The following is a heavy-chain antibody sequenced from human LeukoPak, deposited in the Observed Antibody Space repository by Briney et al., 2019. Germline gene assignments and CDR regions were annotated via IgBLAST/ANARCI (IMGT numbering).Heavy chain of an antibody. V-gene: IGHV3-30*04. CDR2: ISYDGSNT. CDR3: ARAERGGYSGYHYGVDL. Sequence: GSLRLSCAASGFTFSSYAMHWVRQAPGKGLEWVAVISYDGSNTYYADSVKGRFTISRDNSKNTLYLQMNSLRAEDTAVYYCARAERGGYSGYHYGVDLWGKGTTVTVSS. J-gene: IGHJ6*04. CDR1: GFTFSSYA. D-gene: IGHD5-12*01.